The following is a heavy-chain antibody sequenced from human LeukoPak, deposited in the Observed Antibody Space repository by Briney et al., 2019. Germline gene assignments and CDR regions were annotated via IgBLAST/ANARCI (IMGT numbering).Heavy chain of an antibody. CDR3: AALYSNHEDY. D-gene: IGHD4-11*01. Sequence: GASVKVSCKASGYAFTSYYMHWVRQAPGQGLEWMGIINPSGGSTSYAQKFQERVTITRDMSTSTAYMELSSLRSEDTAVYYCAALYSNHEDYWGQGTLVSVPS. V-gene: IGHV1-46*01. CDR2: INPSGGST. J-gene: IGHJ4*02. CDR1: GYAFTSYY.